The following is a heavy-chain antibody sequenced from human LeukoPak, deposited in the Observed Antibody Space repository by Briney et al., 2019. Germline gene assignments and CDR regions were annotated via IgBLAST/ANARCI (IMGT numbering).Heavy chain of an antibody. V-gene: IGHV1-69*13. CDR3: ARSHSGSYDHKYYFVY. D-gene: IGHD1-26*01. CDR1: GGTFSSYA. CDR2: IIPIFGTA. J-gene: IGHJ4*02. Sequence: GASVKVSCKASGGTFSSYAISWVRQAPGQGLEWMGGIIPIFGTANYAQKFQGRVTITADESTSTAYMELSSLRSEDTAVYYCARSHSGSYDHKYYFVYWGQGTLVTVSS.